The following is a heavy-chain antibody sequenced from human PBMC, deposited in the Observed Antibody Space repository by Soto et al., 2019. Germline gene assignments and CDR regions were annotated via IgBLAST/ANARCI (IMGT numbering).Heavy chain of an antibody. J-gene: IGHJ4*02. D-gene: IGHD2-8*01. CDR1: GFTFTSSA. CDR3: AADATAWQQMVPSDY. Sequence: SVKVSCKASGFTFTSSAFQWVRQARGQRLEWIGWIAVGSGYTNYAQSFQDRVTLTRDMSTATTYMELSRLTSEDTAIYYCAADATAWQQMVPSDYWGQGTLVTVSS. CDR2: IAVGSGYT. V-gene: IGHV1-58*01.